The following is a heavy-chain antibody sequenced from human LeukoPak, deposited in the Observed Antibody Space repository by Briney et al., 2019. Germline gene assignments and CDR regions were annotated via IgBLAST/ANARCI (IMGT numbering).Heavy chain of an antibody. D-gene: IGHD3-22*01. CDR2: INPRGGTT. J-gene: IGHJ4*02. CDR1: GYTFTSYF. CDR3: ARDRTHYDDSSGYYSRWEY. V-gene: IGHV1-46*01. Sequence: ASVKVSCKASGYTFTSYFMYWVRQAPGQGLEWMGLINPRGGTTRYAQKFQGRVTMTRDTSTSTVYMELSSLRSEDTAMYYCARDRTHYDDSSGYYSRWEYWGQGTLVTVSS.